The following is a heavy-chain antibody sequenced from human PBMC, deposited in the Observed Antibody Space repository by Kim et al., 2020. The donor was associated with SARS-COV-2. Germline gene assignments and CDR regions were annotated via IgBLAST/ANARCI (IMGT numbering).Heavy chain of an antibody. V-gene: IGHV1-2*02. CDR2: INPNGWVHPNSAT. D-gene: IGHD3-22*01. CDR1: GYTFTGYY. CDR3: ARARGYYDSPGFSFPCC. J-gene: IGHJ4*02. Sequence: ASVKVSCKASGYTFTGYYIQWLRQAPGQGLEWMGWINPNGWVHPNSATKYAKKFQGRVTMTRDTSISTAYMELSSLRSDDTAVYFCARARGYYDSPGFSFPCCWGQGTLVTVSS.